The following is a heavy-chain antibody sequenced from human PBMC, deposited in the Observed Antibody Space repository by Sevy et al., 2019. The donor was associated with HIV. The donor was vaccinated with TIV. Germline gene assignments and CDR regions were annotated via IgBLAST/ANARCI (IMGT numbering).Heavy chain of an antibody. D-gene: IGHD3-3*01. V-gene: IGHV3-30*18. CDR3: AKVRSDFWSGYFDY. Sequence: GGSLRLSCAASGFTFSSYGMHWVRQAPGKGLEWVAVISYDGSNKYYADSVKDRFTISRDNSKNTLYLQMNSLRAEDTAVYYCAKVRSDFWSGYFDYWGQGTLVTVSS. J-gene: IGHJ4*02. CDR2: ISYDGSNK. CDR1: GFTFSSYG.